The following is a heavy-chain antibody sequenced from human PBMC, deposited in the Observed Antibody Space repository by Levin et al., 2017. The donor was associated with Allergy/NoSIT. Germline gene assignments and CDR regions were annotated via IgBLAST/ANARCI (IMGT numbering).Heavy chain of an antibody. CDR3: ARKYSGFDY. CDR2: ISVSGGST. CDR1: GFSFSNYA. V-gene: IGHV3-23*01. J-gene: IGHJ4*02. Sequence: GGSLRLSCAVSGFSFSNYAMTWVRQAPGKGLEWVSVISVSGGSTYSAGSVKGRFTISRDDSKNTLYLQMNYLRAADTAVYYCARKYSGFDYWGQGTLVTVSS. D-gene: IGHD5-12*01.